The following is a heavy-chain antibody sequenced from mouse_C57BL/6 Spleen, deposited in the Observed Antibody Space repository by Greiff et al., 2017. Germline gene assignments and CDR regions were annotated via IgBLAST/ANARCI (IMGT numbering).Heavy chain of an antibody. J-gene: IGHJ2*01. V-gene: IGHV1-82*01. CDR3: ARSATVVASDFDY. Sequence: QVQLKESGPELVKPGASVKISCKASGSAFSSSWMNWVKQRPGEGLEWIGRIYPGDGETNYNGKFKGKATLTADNSSSTAYMQLSSLTSEDSAVYFCARSATVVASDFDYWGEGTTLTVSS. CDR2: IYPGDGET. CDR1: GSAFSSSW. D-gene: IGHD1-1*01.